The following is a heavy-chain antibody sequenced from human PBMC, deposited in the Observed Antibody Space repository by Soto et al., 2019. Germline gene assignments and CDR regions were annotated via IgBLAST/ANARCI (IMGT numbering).Heavy chain of an antibody. J-gene: IGHJ3*01. CDR3: ARDRGYR. CDR1: GFSVSNNY. V-gene: IGHV3-66*01. CDR2: IYSGGST. Sequence: QLVESGGGLVQPGGSLRLSCAASGFSVSNNYMKWVRQAPGKGLEWVSLIYSGGSTYYADTVKGRFTICRDNSKNTLFLQMNSLRVEDTAVYYCARDRGYRWGQGTMVTVSS. D-gene: IGHD5-12*01.